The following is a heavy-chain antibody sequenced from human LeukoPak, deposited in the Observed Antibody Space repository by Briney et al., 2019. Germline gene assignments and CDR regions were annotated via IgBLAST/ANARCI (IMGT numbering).Heavy chain of an antibody. Sequence: SQTLSLTCTVSGGSISSGDYYWSGIRQPPGKGLEWIGYIYYSGSTYYNPSLKSRVTISVDTSKNQFSLKLSSVTAADTAVYYCAREGGFYCSSTSCYGLDYWGQGTLVTVSS. CDR1: GGSISSGDYY. CDR2: IYYSGST. V-gene: IGHV4-30-4*08. J-gene: IGHJ4*02. CDR3: AREGGFYCSSTSCYGLDY. D-gene: IGHD2-2*01.